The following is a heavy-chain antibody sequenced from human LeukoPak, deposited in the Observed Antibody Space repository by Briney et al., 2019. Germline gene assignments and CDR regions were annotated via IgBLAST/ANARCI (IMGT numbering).Heavy chain of an antibody. J-gene: IGHJ4*02. Sequence: GGSLRLSCAASGFTFSSYAVSWVRQAPGKGLEWVSAISGSGGSTYYADSVKGRLTISRGNSKNTLYLKMNSLRAEDTAVYYCAKSSHGGFYFDYWGQGTLVTVSS. CDR2: ISGSGGST. D-gene: IGHD2-15*01. CDR1: GFTFSSYA. V-gene: IGHV3-23*01. CDR3: AKSSHGGFYFDY.